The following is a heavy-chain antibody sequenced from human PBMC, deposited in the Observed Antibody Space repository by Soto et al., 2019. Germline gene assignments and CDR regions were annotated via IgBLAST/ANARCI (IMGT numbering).Heavy chain of an antibody. V-gene: IGHV4-34*01. Sequence: PSETLSLTCAVYGGSFSGYYWSWIRQPPGKGLEWIGEINHSGSTNYNPSLKSQVTISVDTSKNQFSLKLSSVTAADTAVYYCASVQSNYYYGMDVWGQGTTVTVSS. CDR2: INHSGST. CDR1: GGSFSGYY. D-gene: IGHD6-19*01. J-gene: IGHJ6*02. CDR3: ASVQSNYYYGMDV.